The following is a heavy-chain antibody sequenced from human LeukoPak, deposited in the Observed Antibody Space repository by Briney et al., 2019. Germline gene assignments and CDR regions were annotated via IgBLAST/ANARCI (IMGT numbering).Heavy chain of an antibody. CDR2: MYPKSGNT. CDR1: GYNFTTFD. CDR3: ARAYCSGPTCQHGELNFDY. Sequence: ASVKVSCKASGYNFTTFDMNWVRQATGQGLEWRGWMYPKSGNTGYAQKLQRRVTLTMVTSTTTAYLEVTSLTSDDTAVYYCARAYCSGPTCQHGELNFDYWGQGTLVAVSS. D-gene: IGHD2-15*01. J-gene: IGHJ4*02. V-gene: IGHV1-8*03.